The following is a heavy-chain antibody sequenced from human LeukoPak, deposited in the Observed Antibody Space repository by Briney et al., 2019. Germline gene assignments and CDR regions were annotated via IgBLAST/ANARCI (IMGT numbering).Heavy chain of an antibody. Sequence: GGALRLSCAGPGVTLSAYDMHWVRQGPGKGREWVAVISYDGSKKYYADSVKGRFTISRDNAKNSLYLQMNSLRAEDTAVYYCARDAPNVDTSFWGQGTLVTVSS. CDR3: ARDAPNVDTSF. CDR1: GVTLSAYD. D-gene: IGHD5-18*01. CDR2: ISYDGSKK. J-gene: IGHJ4*02. V-gene: IGHV3-30*03.